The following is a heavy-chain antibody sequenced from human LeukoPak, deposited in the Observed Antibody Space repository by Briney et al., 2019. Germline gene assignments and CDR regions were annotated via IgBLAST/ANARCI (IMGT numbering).Heavy chain of an antibody. Sequence: GGSLRLSCAASGFTFNKYGMNWVRQAPGKGLECVSYMSSSGSTIYYADSVKGRFTISRDNAENSLYLQMNGLRAEDTAVYYCASLIDGLGIWGQGTVVTVSS. V-gene: IGHV3-48*03. J-gene: IGHJ3*02. CDR2: MSSSGSTI. D-gene: IGHD4-17*01. CDR3: ASLIDGLGI. CDR1: GFTFNKYG.